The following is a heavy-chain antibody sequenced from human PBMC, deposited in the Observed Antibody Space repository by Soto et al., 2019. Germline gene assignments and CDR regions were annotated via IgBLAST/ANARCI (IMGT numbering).Heavy chain of an antibody. CDR1: GFTFSSYG. D-gene: IGHD6-19*01. Sequence: QVQLVESGGDVVQPGRSLRLSCAASGFTFSSYGMHWVRQAPGKGLEWVAVISYDGSNKYYADSVKGRFTISRDNSKNTLYLQMNSLRAEDTAVYYCAKIIAVADLDYWGQGTLVTVSS. V-gene: IGHV3-30*18. J-gene: IGHJ4*02. CDR2: ISYDGSNK. CDR3: AKIIAVADLDY.